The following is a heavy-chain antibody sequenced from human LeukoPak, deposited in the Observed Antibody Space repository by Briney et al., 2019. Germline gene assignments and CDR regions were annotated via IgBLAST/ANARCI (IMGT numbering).Heavy chain of an antibody. V-gene: IGHV1-3*01. Sequence: ASVKVSCKASGYTFTSYAMHWVRQAPGQRLEWMGWINAGNGNTKYSQKFQGRVTITRDTSASTAYMELSSLRSEDTAVYYCAREPPYYDIFTGPDYWGQGTLVTVSS. J-gene: IGHJ4*02. CDR3: AREPPYYDIFTGPDY. CDR1: GYTFTSYA. D-gene: IGHD3-9*01. CDR2: INAGNGNT.